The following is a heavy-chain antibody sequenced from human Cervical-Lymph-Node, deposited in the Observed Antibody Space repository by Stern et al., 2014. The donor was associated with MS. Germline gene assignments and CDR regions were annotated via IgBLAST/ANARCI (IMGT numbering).Heavy chain of an antibody. V-gene: IGHV1-69*06. CDR3: VERDAWFDP. Sequence: QVQLVQSGAEVKKPGSSVNVSCKASGGTFSSYAISWVRQGPGQGLEWMGGGFPTLGTVNYAPKFQGRVTFIADKSSDTAYMELNSLRSDDTAVYYCVERDAWFDPWGPGTLVIVSS. CDR2: GFPTLGTV. CDR1: GGTFSSYA. J-gene: IGHJ5*02. D-gene: IGHD1-1*01.